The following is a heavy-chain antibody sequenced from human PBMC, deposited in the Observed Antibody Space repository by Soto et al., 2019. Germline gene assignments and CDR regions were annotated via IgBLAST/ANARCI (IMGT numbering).Heavy chain of an antibody. CDR2: KWYDGSHK. V-gene: IGHV3-33*01. J-gene: IGHJ5*02. D-gene: IGHD1-20*01. CDR3: ARDLLYNWNPGNWFEP. Sequence: PGGPLRRSCEVARFSFSSYGQHWLRPAPGKWLEWAAGKWYDGSHKYYPASGKGRFTISRDSSNNTLHLQMNSLRAEDTAVYYCARDLLYNWNPGNWFEPWGQGT. CDR1: RFSFSSYG.